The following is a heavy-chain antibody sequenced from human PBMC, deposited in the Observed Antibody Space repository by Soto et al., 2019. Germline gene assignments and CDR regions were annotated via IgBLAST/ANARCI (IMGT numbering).Heavy chain of an antibody. V-gene: IGHV4-61*01. Sequence: SETLSLTCTVSGGSVSSGSDYWSWIRQPPGRGLEWIGYIYNSGSTDYNTSLKSRVTISVDTSKNQFSLKLTSVTAADTAVYFCASGSSASAYIDYWGQGTQVNVS. CDR2: IYNSGST. CDR1: GGSVSSGSDY. D-gene: IGHD6-13*01. J-gene: IGHJ4*02. CDR3: ASGSSASAYIDY.